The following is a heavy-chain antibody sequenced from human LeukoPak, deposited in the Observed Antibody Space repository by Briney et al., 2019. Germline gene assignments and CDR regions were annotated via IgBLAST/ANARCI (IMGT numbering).Heavy chain of an antibody. CDR3: ARDRYGDSGGFDY. Sequence: PGGSLRLSCAASGFTVSSNYMSWVRQAPGKGLEWVSVIYSGGSTYYADSVKGRFTISRDNSKNTLYLQMNSLRAEDTAVYYCARDRYGDSGGFDYWGQGTLVTVSS. D-gene: IGHD4-17*01. V-gene: IGHV3-53*01. CDR1: GFTVSSNY. J-gene: IGHJ4*02. CDR2: IYSGGST.